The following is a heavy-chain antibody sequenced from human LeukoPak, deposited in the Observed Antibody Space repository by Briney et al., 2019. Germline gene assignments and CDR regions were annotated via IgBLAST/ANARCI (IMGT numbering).Heavy chain of an antibody. CDR3: AKHGNNCLDY. J-gene: IGHJ4*02. CDR1: GFTFSNYA. D-gene: IGHD5-24*01. Sequence: GGSLRLSCAASGFTFSNYAMSWVRQAPGKGLEWVSIITDSAISTYYADSVKGRFTISRDNSEKTLYLQMNNPRAEDTAVYYCAKHGNNCLDYWGQGTLVTVSS. CDR2: ITDSAIST. V-gene: IGHV3-23*01.